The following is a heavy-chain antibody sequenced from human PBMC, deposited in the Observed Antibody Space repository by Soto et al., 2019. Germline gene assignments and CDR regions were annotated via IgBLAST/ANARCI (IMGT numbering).Heavy chain of an antibody. CDR3: ASGSSSSSSFAHYFDY. CDR2: IYPGDSDT. D-gene: IGHD6-6*01. J-gene: IGHJ4*02. V-gene: IGHV5-51*01. Sequence: GESLKISCKGSGYSFTSYWIGWVRQMPGKGLEWMGIIYPGDSDTRYSPSFQGQVTISADKSISTAYLQWSSLKASDTAMYYCASGSSSSSSFAHYFDYWGQGTLVTVSS. CDR1: GYSFTSYW.